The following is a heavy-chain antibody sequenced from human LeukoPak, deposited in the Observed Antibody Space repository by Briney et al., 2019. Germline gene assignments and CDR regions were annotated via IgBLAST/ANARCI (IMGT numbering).Heavy chain of an antibody. J-gene: IGHJ4*02. V-gene: IGHV3-11*04. Sequence: GGSLRLSCAASGFTFDDYAMSWIRQAPAKGLEWVSYISSGGSTIYYADSVKGRFTISRDNAKNSLYLQMNSLRAEDTAVYYCARDSAGWPSFFDYWGQGTLVTVSS. CDR3: ARDSAGWPSFFDY. CDR1: GFTFDDYA. D-gene: IGHD3-10*01. CDR2: ISSGGSTI.